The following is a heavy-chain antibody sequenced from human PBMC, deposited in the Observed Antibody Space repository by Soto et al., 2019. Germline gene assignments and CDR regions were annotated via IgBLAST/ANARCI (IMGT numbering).Heavy chain of an antibody. D-gene: IGHD1-26*01. V-gene: IGHV4-31*03. CDR1: GGSISSGGYY. J-gene: IGHJ3*02. CDR3: ARVLRSGNTGYAFDI. CDR2: IYYSGST. Sequence: SETLSLTCTVSGGSISSGGYYWSWIRQHPGKGLEWIGYIYYSGSTYYNPSLKSRVTISVDTSKNQFSLKLSSVTAADTAVYFCARVLRSGNTGYAFDIWGQGTMVTVSS.